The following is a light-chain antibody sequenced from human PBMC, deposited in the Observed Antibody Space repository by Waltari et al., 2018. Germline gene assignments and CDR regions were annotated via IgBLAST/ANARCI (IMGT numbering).Light chain of an antibody. CDR3: QQYYNIPVT. V-gene: IGKV4-1*01. CDR2: WAS. J-gene: IGKJ4*01. CDR1: QSVLYSSTNKNF. Sequence: DIVMTQSPNSLAVFLGERATINCKSSQSVLYSSTNKNFLAWYQQKPGQPPKLLIYWASTRESGVPARFSGSGSATNFTLTISSLQAEDVAVYYCQQYYNIPVTFGGGTKVEIK.